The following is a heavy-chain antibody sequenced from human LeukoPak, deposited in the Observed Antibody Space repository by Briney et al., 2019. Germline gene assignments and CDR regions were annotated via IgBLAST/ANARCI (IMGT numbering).Heavy chain of an antibody. Sequence: KPSETLSLTCTVSGGSISSSSYYWAWIRQPPGKGLEWIGNIYYSGSTYYNPSLKSRVTISVDTSKNQFSLKLSSVTAADTAVYYCARLPYSSGWYSWFDPWGQGTLVTVSS. D-gene: IGHD6-19*01. CDR2: IYYSGST. V-gene: IGHV4-39*01. J-gene: IGHJ5*02. CDR3: ARLPYSSGWYSWFDP. CDR1: GGSISSSSYY.